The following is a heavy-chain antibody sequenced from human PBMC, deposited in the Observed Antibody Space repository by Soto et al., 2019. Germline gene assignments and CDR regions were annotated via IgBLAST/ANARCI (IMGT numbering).Heavy chain of an antibody. CDR3: ARVGPWVPYYYDSSPYNFENWFDP. D-gene: IGHD3-22*01. CDR2: IYHVVST. Sequence: SETLSLTCAVSGYSISSGYYWGWLRQPRGKGLEWIGSIYHVVSTYYNPSLNSRVTLSIDMTNNHFSLILNSVTAADTAVYYCARVGPWVPYYYDSSPYNFENWFDPWGQGTLVTVS. J-gene: IGHJ5*02. CDR1: GYSISSGYY. V-gene: IGHV4-38-2*01.